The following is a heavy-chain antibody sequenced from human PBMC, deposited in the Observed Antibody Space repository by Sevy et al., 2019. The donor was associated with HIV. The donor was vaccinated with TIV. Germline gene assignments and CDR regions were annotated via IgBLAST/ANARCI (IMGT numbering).Heavy chain of an antibody. J-gene: IGHJ4*02. CDR2: IKSKTDGGTT. Sequence: GGSLRLSCGVSGFTFSHAWMCWVRQSPGKGLEWVGRIKSKTDGGTTDYAAPVKGRFTISRDDSKNMVYLQMKSLKSEDTAVYYCTTDRRSTDSGNYRGFDYWGQGTLVTVSS. D-gene: IGHD1-26*01. V-gene: IGHV3-15*01. CDR1: GFTFSHAW. CDR3: TTDRRSTDSGNYRGFDY.